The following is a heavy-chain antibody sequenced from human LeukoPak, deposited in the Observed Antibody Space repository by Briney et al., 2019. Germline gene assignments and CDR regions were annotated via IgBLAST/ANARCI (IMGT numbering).Heavy chain of an antibody. J-gene: IGHJ4*02. V-gene: IGHV1-2*02. D-gene: IGHD1-26*01. CDR3: ASYSDSPKEFDK. CDR1: GNTFTGDF. CDR2: INVNSGST. Sequence: ASVKVSCKASGNTFTGDFMQWVRQAPGQGLEWMGWINVNSGSTHYAQKFQGRVSMTSDTSIATAYMERSGLRSDDRAVYYCASYSDSPKEFDKWGQGTLVSVSS.